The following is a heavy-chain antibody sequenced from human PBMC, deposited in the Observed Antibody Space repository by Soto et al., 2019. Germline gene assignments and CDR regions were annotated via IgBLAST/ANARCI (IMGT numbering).Heavy chain of an antibody. CDR1: GYTFTSYG. D-gene: IGHD2-2*01. CDR2: ISAYNGNT. CDR3: ARVGRYCSSTSCPEYFQH. J-gene: IGHJ1*01. Sequence: QVQLVQSGAEVKKPGASVKASCKASGYTFTSYGISWVRQAPGQGLEWMGWISAYNGNTNYAQKLQGRVTMTTDTSTSTAYMELRSLRSDDTAVYYCARVGRYCSSTSCPEYFQHWGQGTLVTVSS. V-gene: IGHV1-18*01.